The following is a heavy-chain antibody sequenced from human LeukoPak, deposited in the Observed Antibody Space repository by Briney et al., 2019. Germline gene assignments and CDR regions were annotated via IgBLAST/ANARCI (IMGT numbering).Heavy chain of an antibody. CDR3: ARDLPPGAAGVTGPFES. CDR2: TYYRSKWYN. Sequence: SQTLSLTCAISGDSVSSNTAAWNWIRQSPSRGLEWLGRTYYRSKWYNDYAVSVKSRITTNPDTSKNQFSLHLNSVTPEDTAVYYCARDLPPGAAGVTGPFESWGQGNLVTVSS. V-gene: IGHV6-1*01. D-gene: IGHD6-13*01. CDR1: GDSVSSNTAA. J-gene: IGHJ4*02.